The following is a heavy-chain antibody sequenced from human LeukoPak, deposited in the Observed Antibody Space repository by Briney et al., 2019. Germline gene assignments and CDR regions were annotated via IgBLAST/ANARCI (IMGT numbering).Heavy chain of an antibody. D-gene: IGHD6-13*01. V-gene: IGHV3-48*01. J-gene: IGHJ2*01. CDR1: GFTFSSYS. Sequence: GGSLRLSCAASGFTFSSYSMNWVRQAPGKGLEWVSYISSSSSTIYYADSVKGRFTISRDNAKNSLYLQMNSLRAEDTAVYSCARAGYSSSWYGSLFYWYFDLWGRGNLVTVSS. CDR2: ISSSSSTI. CDR3: ARAGYSSSWYGSLFYWYFDL.